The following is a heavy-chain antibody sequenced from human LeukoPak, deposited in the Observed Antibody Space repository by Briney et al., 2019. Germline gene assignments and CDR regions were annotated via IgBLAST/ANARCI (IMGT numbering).Heavy chain of an antibody. D-gene: IGHD3-10*01. Sequence: PGGSLRLSCAAPGFTFSSYSMNWVRQAPGKGLEWVSYISSSSTIYYADSVKGRFTISRDNAKNSLYLQMNSLRAEDTAVYYCARDVVRGVYFDYWGQGTLVTVSS. J-gene: IGHJ4*02. CDR2: ISSSSTI. CDR3: ARDVVRGVYFDY. CDR1: GFTFSSYS. V-gene: IGHV3-48*01.